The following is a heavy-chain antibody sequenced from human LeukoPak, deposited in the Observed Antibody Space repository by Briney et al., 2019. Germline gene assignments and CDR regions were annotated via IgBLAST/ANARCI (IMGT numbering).Heavy chain of an antibody. V-gene: IGHV4-34*01. CDR1: GGSFSGYY. J-gene: IGHJ4*02. CDR2: INHSGST. CDR3: ARGRLYYDILTGYYGTFDY. D-gene: IGHD3-9*01. Sequence: KASETLSLTCAVYGGSFSGYYWSWIRQPPGKGLEWIGEINHSGSTNYNPSLKSRVTISVDTSKNQFSLKLSSVTAADTAVYYCARGRLYYDILTGYYGTFDYWGQGTLVTVSS.